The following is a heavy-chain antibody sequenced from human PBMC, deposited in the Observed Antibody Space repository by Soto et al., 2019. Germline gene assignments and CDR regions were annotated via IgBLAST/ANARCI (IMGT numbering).Heavy chain of an antibody. Sequence: TLSLTCTVSGGSISICGYYWSWIRQHPGKGLEWIGYIYYSGSTYYNPSLKSRVTISVDTSKNQFSLKLSSVTAADTAVYYCARTYYDILTGYSPWGQGTLVTVSS. J-gene: IGHJ5*02. CDR2: IYYSGST. CDR1: GGSISICGYY. V-gene: IGHV4-31*03. D-gene: IGHD3-9*01. CDR3: ARTYYDILTGYSP.